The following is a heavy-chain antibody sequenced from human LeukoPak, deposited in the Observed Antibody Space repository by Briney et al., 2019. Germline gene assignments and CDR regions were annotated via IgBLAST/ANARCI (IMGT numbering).Heavy chain of an antibody. CDR2: INDSGGST. Sequence: GGSLRLSCAASGFTFSSYAMSWVRQTPGKGLKWVSGINDSGGSTYYEDSVKGRFTISRDNSKNTLYLQMNSLRAEDTAVYYCAKDGGWSSFDYWGQGTLVTVSS. D-gene: IGHD3-16*01. V-gene: IGHV3-23*01. CDR3: AKDGGWSSFDY. CDR1: GFTFSSYA. J-gene: IGHJ4*02.